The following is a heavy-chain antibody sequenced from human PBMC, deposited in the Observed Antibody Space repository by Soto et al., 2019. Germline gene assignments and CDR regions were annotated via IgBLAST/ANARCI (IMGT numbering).Heavy chain of an antibody. CDR1: VFSLTTGKMG. Sequence: AGPTLVNPPETLTLTCTVSVFSLTTGKMGVSWIRQPPGKALEWLAHIFSDNERSYSTSLQGRLTISKDTSGSQVVLSMTNVDPVDTATYYCARMKVDSYQFYYAMDVWGQGTTVTVSS. CDR2: IFSDNER. D-gene: IGHD3-9*01. J-gene: IGHJ6*02. V-gene: IGHV2-26*01. CDR3: ARMKVDSYQFYYAMDV.